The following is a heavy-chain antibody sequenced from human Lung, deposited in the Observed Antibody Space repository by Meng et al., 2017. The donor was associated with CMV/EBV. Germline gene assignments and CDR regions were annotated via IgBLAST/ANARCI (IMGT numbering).Heavy chain of an antibody. CDR3: ARDRALAGTTLYYYYGMDV. Sequence: AXVXVSXXASAYTFPSYGISWVRQAPGQGLEWTGWISAYNGNTNYEQKLQGRVTMTTDKSTSTAYMELRSLRSDDTAVYYCARDRALAGTTLYYYYGMDVWGQGTXVTVSS. V-gene: IGHV1-18*01. D-gene: IGHD1-14*01. CDR2: ISAYNGNT. J-gene: IGHJ6*02. CDR1: AYTFPSYG.